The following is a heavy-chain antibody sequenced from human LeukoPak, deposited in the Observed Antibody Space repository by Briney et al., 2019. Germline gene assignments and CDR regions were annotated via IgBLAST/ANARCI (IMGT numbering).Heavy chain of an antibody. CDR1: GGPISSYY. V-gene: IGHV4-59*08. D-gene: IGHD2-21*02. CDR2: IYYSGST. J-gene: IGHJ4*02. CDR3: ASLVVTAIVVSPRPTTHDY. Sequence: PSETLSLTCTVSGGPISSYYWSWIRQPPGKGLEWIGYIYYSGSTNYNPSLKSRATISVDTSKNQFSLKLSSVTAADTAVYYCASLVVTAIVVSPRPTTHDYWGQGTLVTVSS.